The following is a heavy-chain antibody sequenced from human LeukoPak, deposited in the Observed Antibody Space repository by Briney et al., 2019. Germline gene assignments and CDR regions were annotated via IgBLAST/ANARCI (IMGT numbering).Heavy chain of an antibody. CDR3: AKGGATVIDY. J-gene: IGHJ4*02. CDR1: AFTFSSYW. CDR2: INSDGIST. V-gene: IGHV3-74*01. Sequence: PGGSLRLSCAAFAFTFSSYWMHWVRQAPGKGLVWVSRINSDGISTSYADSVKGRFTISRDNAKNTLYLQMNSLRAEDTAVYYCAKGGATVIDYWGQGTLVTVSS. D-gene: IGHD4-17*01.